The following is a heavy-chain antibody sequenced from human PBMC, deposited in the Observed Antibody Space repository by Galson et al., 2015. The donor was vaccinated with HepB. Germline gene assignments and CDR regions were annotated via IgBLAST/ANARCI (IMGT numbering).Heavy chain of an antibody. V-gene: IGHV3-49*03. CDR2: IRNKAYGETT. D-gene: IGHD3-10*02. J-gene: IGHJ4*02. CDR1: GFTFGDYS. CDR3: SRGHLFGVI. Sequence: SLRLSCAGSGFTFGDYSLSWFRQAPGKGLEWVGFIRNKAYGETTQYAASVKGRFTISRDDSKSIAYLQMDSLKTEDTAVYFCSRGHLFGVIWGQGTLVTVSS.